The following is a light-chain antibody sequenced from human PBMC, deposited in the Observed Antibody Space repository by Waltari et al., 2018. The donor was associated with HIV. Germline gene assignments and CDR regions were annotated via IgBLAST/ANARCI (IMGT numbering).Light chain of an antibody. V-gene: IGLV3-1*01. CDR1: DLGNKY. J-gene: IGLJ2*01. CDR2: QDF. CDR3: QTWDTSRGVV. Sequence: SYQLTQPPSVSVSPGQTATISCSGDDLGNKYVCWFQQKAGQSPVMVSYQDFNGPSGIPARFSGSNSGNTATLTVSGTQAMDEADYYCQTWDTSRGVVFGGGTKLTVL.